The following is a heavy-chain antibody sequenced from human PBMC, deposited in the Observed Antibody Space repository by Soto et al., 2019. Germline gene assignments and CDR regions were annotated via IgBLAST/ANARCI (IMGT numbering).Heavy chain of an antibody. J-gene: IGHJ4*02. V-gene: IGHV4-39*01. CDR2: IYYSGST. D-gene: IGHD6-6*01. Sequence: QLQLQESGPGLVKPSETLSLTCTVSGGSISSRSYYWGWVRQPPRKGLEWIGNIYYSGSTFYNPSLKRRVTISVDTSKNQFSLNLNSVTAADTAVYYCARIEYSSSSFDFWGQGTLVTVSS. CDR3: ARIEYSSSSFDF. CDR1: GGSISSRSYY.